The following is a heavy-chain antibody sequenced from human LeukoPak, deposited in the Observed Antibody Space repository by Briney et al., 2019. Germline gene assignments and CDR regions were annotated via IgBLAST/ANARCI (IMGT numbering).Heavy chain of an antibody. D-gene: IGHD3-22*01. CDR1: GGSISSGGYY. J-gene: IGHJ4*02. CDR2: IYYSGST. CDR3: ASFYDSSGYPDGY. V-gene: IGHV4-39*01. Sequence: SETLSLTCTVSGGSISSGGYYWGWIRQPPGKGLEWIGSIYYSGSTYYNPSLKSRVTISVDTSKNQFPLKLSSVTAADTAVYYCASFYDSSGYPDGYWGQGTLVTVSS.